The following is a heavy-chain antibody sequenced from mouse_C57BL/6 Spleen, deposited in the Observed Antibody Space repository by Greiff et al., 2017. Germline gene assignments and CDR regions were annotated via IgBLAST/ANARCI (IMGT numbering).Heavy chain of an antibody. V-gene: IGHV5-16*01. CDR3: AREGDAMDY. J-gene: IGHJ4*01. Sequence: VHLVEPEGGLVQPGSSMQLSCTASGFTFRDYYMAWVRQVPEKGLEWVANITYDGSSTYSLDSLKRRFIISRENAKNSLDLKISSLKSEDKATYYCAREGDAMDYWGQGTSVTVSS. CDR2: ITYDGSST. CDR1: GFTFRDYY.